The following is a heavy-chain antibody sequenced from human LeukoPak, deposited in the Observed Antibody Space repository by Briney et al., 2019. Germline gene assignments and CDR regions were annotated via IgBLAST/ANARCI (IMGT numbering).Heavy chain of an antibody. Sequence: PGRSLRLSCAASGFTFTDYGIHWGRQAPGKGLEWVAVISYDGRNKNYADSVKGRFTISRDDSKNTLYLQMNSLRVDDTALYYCTTFDMWGQGTMVTVSS. CDR1: GFTFTDYG. CDR3: TTFDM. J-gene: IGHJ3*02. V-gene: IGHV3-30*03. CDR2: ISYDGRNK.